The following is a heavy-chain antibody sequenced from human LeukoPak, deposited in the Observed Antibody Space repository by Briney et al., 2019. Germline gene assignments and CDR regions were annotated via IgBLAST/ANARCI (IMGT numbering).Heavy chain of an antibody. D-gene: IGHD5-24*01. J-gene: IGHJ4*02. CDR2: INHSGST. Sequence: PSETLSLTCAVYGGSFSGYYWSWIRQPPGKGLEWIGEINHSGSTNYNPSLKSRVTISVDTSKNQFSLKLSSVTAADTAVYYCARHGMATIIDYWGQGTLVTVSS. V-gene: IGHV4-34*01. CDR3: ARHGMATIIDY. CDR1: GGSFSGYY.